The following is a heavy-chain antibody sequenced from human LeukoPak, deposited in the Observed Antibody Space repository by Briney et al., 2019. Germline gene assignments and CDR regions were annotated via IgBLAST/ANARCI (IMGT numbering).Heavy chain of an antibody. CDR3: AKVRCSSTSCYLPPDY. CDR2: INIDNGNT. CDR1: GYTFINYA. D-gene: IGHD2-2*01. Sequence: ASVKVSCKASGYTFINYAMHWVRQAPGQSLEWMGWINIDNGNTKYSRKFQGRVTITRDTSASTAYMELSSLRSEDTAVYYCAKVRCSSTSCYLPPDYWGQGTLVTVSS. V-gene: IGHV1-3*04. J-gene: IGHJ4*02.